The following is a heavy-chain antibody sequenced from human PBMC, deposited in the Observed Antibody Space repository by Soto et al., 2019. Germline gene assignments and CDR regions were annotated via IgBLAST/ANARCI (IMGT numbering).Heavy chain of an antibody. CDR3: ARRKYCSTSSCYADYYYGRDV. CDR1: GYNFTSYW. CDR2: IDPSDSYT. V-gene: IGHV5-10-1*01. D-gene: IGHD2-2*01. J-gene: IGHJ6*02. Sequence: PGESLKISCKGSGYNFTSYWIYWVRQMPGKGLEWMGRIDPSDSYTNYSPSFQGHVTISADKAINTAYLQWSSLKASDTAMYYCARRKYCSTSSCYADYYYGRDVWGQGTTVTVSS.